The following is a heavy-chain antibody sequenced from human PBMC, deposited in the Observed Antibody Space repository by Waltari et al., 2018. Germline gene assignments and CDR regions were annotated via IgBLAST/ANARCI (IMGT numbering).Heavy chain of an antibody. D-gene: IGHD2-15*01. J-gene: IGHJ4*02. V-gene: IGHV1-69*02. Sequence: QVQLVQSGAEVKKPGSSVKVSCKASGGTFSSYTISWVRQAPGQGLEWMGRIIPSLGIANYAQKVQGRVTITADKSTSTAYMELSSLRSEDTAVYYCARTSHDGGIDYWGQGTLVTVSS. CDR2: IIPSLGIA. CDR3: ARTSHDGGIDY. CDR1: GGTFSSYT.